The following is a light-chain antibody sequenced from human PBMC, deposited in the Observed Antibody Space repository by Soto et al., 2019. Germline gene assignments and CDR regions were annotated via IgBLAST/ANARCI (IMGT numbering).Light chain of an antibody. CDR3: NHSYSTQLT. CDR2: AAS. Sequence: DIQMTQSPSSLSASVGDSVTITCRASQSISSYLNWYQQKPGKAPKLLIYAASSLQSGVPSRFSGSGSGTDYTLTISSLQAEYFAAYYWNHSYSTQLTWGGGTKVEIK. CDR1: QSISSY. V-gene: IGKV1-39*01. J-gene: IGKJ4*02.